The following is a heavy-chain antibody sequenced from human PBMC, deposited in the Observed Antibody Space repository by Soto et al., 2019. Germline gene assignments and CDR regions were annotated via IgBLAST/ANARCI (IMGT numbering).Heavy chain of an antibody. CDR1: GGTFSSYT. J-gene: IGHJ3*01. CDR2: IIPILGIA. Sequence: GASVKVSCKASGGTFSSYTISWVRQAPGQGLEWMGRIIPILGIANYAQKFQGRVTITADKSTSTAYMELTSLKSEDTAVYYCARDRITTRGDAFDLWGQGTMVTVSS. CDR3: ARDRITTRGDAFDL. D-gene: IGHD3-3*01. V-gene: IGHV1-69*04.